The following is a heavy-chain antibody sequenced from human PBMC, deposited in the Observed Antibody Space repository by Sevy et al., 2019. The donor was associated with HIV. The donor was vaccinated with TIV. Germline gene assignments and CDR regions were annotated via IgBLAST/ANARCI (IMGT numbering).Heavy chain of an antibody. Sequence: ASVKVSCKASGGTFSNYVIAWVRQAPGQGLEWMGGIIPLFDTTNYAQKFQGRVTITADESTRTAYLELRALRSDETAVYYCAKAGQMDTAMATFYYGIDVWGQGTTVTVSS. V-gene: IGHV1-69*13. CDR3: AKAGQMDTAMATFYYGIDV. D-gene: IGHD5-18*01. CDR2: IIPLFDTT. J-gene: IGHJ6*02. CDR1: GGTFSNYV.